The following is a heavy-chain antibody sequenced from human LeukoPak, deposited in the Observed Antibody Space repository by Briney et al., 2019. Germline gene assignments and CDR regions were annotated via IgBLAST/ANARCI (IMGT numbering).Heavy chain of an antibody. D-gene: IGHD2-2*01. Sequence: MTGGSLRLSCAASGFIFSSHSMSWVRQAPGKGLEWVSSISSSSRYIDYADSVKGRFTISRDNAKNSLYLRMDSLRAEDTAVYYCAKEAFLCSSTSCYSADYYFDYWGQGTLVTVSS. J-gene: IGHJ4*02. CDR3: AKEAFLCSSTSCYSADYYFDY. CDR1: GFIFSSHS. CDR2: ISSSSRYI. V-gene: IGHV3-21*01.